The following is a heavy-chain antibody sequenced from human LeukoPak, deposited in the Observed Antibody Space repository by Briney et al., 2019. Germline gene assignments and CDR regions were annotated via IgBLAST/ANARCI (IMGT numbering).Heavy chain of an antibody. J-gene: IGHJ3*02. CDR1: GFTFSSYG. D-gene: IGHD4-17*01. CDR2: IRYDGSNK. CDR3: AKGVFDYGDYESAFDI. V-gene: IGHV3-30*02. Sequence: GGSLRLSCAASGFTFSSYGMHWVRQAPGKGLEWVAFIRYDGSNKYYADSVKGRFTISRDNSKNTLYLQMNSLRAEDTAVYYCAKGVFDYGDYESAFDIWGQGTMVTVSS.